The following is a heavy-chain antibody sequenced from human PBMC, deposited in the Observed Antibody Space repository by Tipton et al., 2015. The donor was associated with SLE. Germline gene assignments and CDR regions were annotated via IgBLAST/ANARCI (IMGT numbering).Heavy chain of an antibody. Sequence: TLSLTCAASGGSISSGGYSWSWIRQPPGKGLEWVGFTYLSGSTYYTPSLKSRVTISVDTSKSQFSLKLNSVTAADTAVYYCARLDYDTYYFDYWGQGTLVTVSS. J-gene: IGHJ4*02. V-gene: IGHV4-30-2*03. CDR3: ARLDYDTYYFDY. D-gene: IGHD3-16*01. CDR2: TYLSGST. CDR1: GGSISSGGYS.